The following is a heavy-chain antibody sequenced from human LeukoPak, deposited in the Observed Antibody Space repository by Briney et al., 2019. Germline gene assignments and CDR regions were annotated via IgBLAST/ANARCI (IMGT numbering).Heavy chain of an antibody. J-gene: IGHJ4*02. Sequence: GESLKISCKGSGYSFTSYWIGWVRQMPGKGLEWMGIIYPGDSDTRYSPSFQGRVTISADKSISTAYLQWSSLKASDTAMYYCARPLRDESPYSSTWSRFDYWGQGTLVTVSS. CDR2: IYPGDSDT. CDR1: GYSFTSYW. D-gene: IGHD6-13*01. CDR3: ARPLRDESPYSSTWSRFDY. V-gene: IGHV5-51*01.